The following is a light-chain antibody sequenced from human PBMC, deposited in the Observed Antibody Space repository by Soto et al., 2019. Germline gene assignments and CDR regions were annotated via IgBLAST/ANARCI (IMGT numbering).Light chain of an antibody. V-gene: IGLV2-8*01. CDR2: DVS. CDR3: ISYAGSKNLV. Sequence: QSALTQPPSASGSPGQSVAISCSGTSSDVGGYNYVSWNQQHPGKAPKLMIYDVSKRPSGVPDRFSGSKSGNTASLTVSGLQADDEADYYCISYAGSKNLVFGGGTKLTVL. CDR1: SSDVGGYNY. J-gene: IGLJ2*01.